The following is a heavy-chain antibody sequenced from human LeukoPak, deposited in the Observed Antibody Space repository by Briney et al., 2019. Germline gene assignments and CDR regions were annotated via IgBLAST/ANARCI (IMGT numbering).Heavy chain of an antibody. V-gene: IGHV4-59*01. Sequence: SETLSLTCTVSGGSISSYYWSWIRQPPGKGLEWIGYIYYSGSTNYNPSLKSRVTISVDTSKNQFSLKLSSVIAADTAVYYCARGHGTYDSSGYTGYYFDYWGQGALVTVSS. D-gene: IGHD3-22*01. CDR1: GGSISSYY. CDR2: IYYSGST. J-gene: IGHJ4*02. CDR3: ARGHGTYDSSGYTGYYFDY.